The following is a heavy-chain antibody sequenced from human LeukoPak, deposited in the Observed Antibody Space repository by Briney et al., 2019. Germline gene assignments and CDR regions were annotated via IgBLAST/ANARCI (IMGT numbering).Heavy chain of an antibody. CDR1: GGSISTYF. CDR3: ARPSYFGDYRHAFDV. Sequence: KSSETLSLTCTVSGGSISTYFWSWIRQPPGKGLEWIGNIHYSGTTNYNSSLKSRVTISLDTSTNQFSLNLISLTVADRAVYYCARPSYFGDYRHAFDVWGQGTMVTVSS. D-gene: IGHD3-10*01. CDR2: IHYSGTT. J-gene: IGHJ3*01. V-gene: IGHV4-59*08.